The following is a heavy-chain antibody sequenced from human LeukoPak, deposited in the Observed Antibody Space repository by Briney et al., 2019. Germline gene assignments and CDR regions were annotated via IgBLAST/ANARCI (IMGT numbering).Heavy chain of an antibody. V-gene: IGHV3-48*04. CDR2: ISSSGDTI. J-gene: IGHJ4*02. Sequence: GGSLRLSCVASGFTFSTYNMNWVRQAPGKGLEWVSYISSSGDTIYYADSVKGRFTISRDNAKNSLYLQMNSLRAEDTAVYYCARGLWFGELGFDYWGQGTLVTVSS. CDR1: GFTFSTYN. D-gene: IGHD3-10*01. CDR3: ARGLWFGELGFDY.